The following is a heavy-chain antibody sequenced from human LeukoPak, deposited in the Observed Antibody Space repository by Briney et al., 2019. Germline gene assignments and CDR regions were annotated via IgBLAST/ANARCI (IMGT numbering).Heavy chain of an antibody. CDR3: AKGAYDYIEIAYFDS. CDR2: LIGSSGST. CDR1: GFTSTNYA. D-gene: IGHD5-12*01. Sequence: GGSLRLSCAASGFTSTNYAMNWVRQAPEKGLEWVSVLIGSSGSTDYADSVKGRFTISRDISKNTLFLQMNSLRAEDTAIYYCAKGAYDYIEIAYFDSWGQGTQVTVSS. V-gene: IGHV3-23*01. J-gene: IGHJ4*02.